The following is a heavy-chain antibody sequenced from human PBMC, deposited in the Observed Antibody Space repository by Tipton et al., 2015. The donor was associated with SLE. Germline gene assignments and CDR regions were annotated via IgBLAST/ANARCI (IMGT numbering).Heavy chain of an antibody. J-gene: IGHJ4*02. CDR1: GGSFSGYY. Sequence: TLSLTCTVSGGSFSGYYWSWIRQPPGKGLEWIGEINHSGSTNYNPSLKSRVTISVDTSKNQFSLKLSSVTAADTAVYYCARGFVGGEHWGQGTLVTVSS. V-gene: IGHV4-34*01. CDR2: INHSGST. CDR3: ARGFVGGEH. D-gene: IGHD2-21*01.